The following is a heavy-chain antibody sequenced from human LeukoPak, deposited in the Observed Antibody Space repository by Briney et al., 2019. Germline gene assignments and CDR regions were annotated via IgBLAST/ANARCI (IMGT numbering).Heavy chain of an antibody. CDR2: INPNSGGT. CDR1: GYTFTGYY. D-gene: IGHD6-13*01. J-gene: IGHJ4*02. Sequence: ASVKVSCKASGYTFTGYYMHWVRQAPGQGLEWMGWINPNSGGTNYAQKFQGRVTMTRDTSISTAYMELSRLRSDDTAVYYCARIYSSSWYYFDYWGQGTLVTVSS. V-gene: IGHV1-2*02. CDR3: ARIYSSSWYYFDY.